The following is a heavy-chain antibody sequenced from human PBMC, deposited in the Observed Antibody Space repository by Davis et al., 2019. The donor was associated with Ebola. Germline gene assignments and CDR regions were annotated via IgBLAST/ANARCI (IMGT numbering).Heavy chain of an antibody. Sequence: PGGSLRLSCAASGFTVSSNYMSWVRQAPGKGLEWVSVIYSGGSTYYADSVKGRFTISRHNSKNTLYLQMNSLRAEDTAVYYCARRTYCGGDCYPLDYWGQGTLVTVSS. J-gene: IGHJ4*02. D-gene: IGHD2-21*02. CDR1: GFTVSSNY. CDR3: ARRTYCGGDCYPLDY. CDR2: IYSGGST. V-gene: IGHV3-53*04.